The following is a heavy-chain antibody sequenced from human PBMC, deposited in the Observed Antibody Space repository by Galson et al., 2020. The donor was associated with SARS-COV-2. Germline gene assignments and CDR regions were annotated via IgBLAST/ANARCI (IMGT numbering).Heavy chain of an antibody. CDR3: ARRGGQDVDY. V-gene: IGHV1-2*02. CDR2: INPNSGGT. D-gene: IGHD2-15*01. Sequence: ASVKVSCKTSEFTFTAYYLHWVRQAPGQGLEWMGWINPNSGGTNYAQKFQGRVTLTRDTSISTAYMELSSLRSDDTAVYYCARRGGQDVDYWGQGTLVTVAS. CDR1: EFTFTAYY. J-gene: IGHJ4*02.